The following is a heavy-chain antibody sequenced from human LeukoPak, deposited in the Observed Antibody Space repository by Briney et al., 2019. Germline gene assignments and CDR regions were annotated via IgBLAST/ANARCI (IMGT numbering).Heavy chain of an antibody. J-gene: IGHJ3*02. Sequence: SETLSLTCTVSGGSISDYHWSWIRQPPGKGLEWIGSIYYSGRTYSNPSLKSRVTISVDTSKNQFSLKTTSVTAADTAIYFCARRKATEGGGAFDIWGQGTTVTVSS. CDR1: GGSISDYH. CDR3: ARRKATEGGGAFDI. V-gene: IGHV4-59*08. CDR2: IYYSGRT. D-gene: IGHD1-26*01.